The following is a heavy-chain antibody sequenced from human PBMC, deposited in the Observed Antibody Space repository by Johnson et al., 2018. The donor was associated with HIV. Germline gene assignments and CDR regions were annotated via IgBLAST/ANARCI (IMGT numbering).Heavy chain of an antibody. J-gene: IGHJ3*02. CDR1: GFTFSASA. V-gene: IGHV3-73*01. Sequence: VQLVESGGGLVQPGGSLRLSCAASGFTFSASAIHWVRQASGKGLEWVGHISSKTNSYATELAASLKGRFTISRDDSKNTAYLQINSLRAEDTAVFYCARDQFGTITTGGDGAFDIWGQGTMVTVSS. CDR2: ISSKTNSYAT. D-gene: IGHD5-24*01. CDR3: ARDQFGTITTGGDGAFDI.